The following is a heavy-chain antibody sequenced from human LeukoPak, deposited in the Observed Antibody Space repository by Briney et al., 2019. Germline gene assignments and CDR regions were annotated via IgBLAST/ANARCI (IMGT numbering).Heavy chain of an antibody. J-gene: IGHJ3*02. CDR2: LYYSGSTYSGST. V-gene: IGHV4-39*07. D-gene: IGHD6-13*01. CDR1: GGSISSSSFY. CDR3: ARDSSSWYENAFDI. Sequence: SETLSLTCTVSGGSISSSSFYWGWIRQLPGKGLEWIGSLYYSGSTYSGSTYYNPSLKSRVTISVDTSTNQFSLKLSSVTAADTAVYYCARDSSSWYENAFDIWGQGTMVTVSS.